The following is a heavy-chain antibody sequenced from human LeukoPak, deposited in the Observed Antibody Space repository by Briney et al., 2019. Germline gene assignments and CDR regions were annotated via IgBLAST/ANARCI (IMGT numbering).Heavy chain of an antibody. V-gene: IGHV1-69*05. CDR2: IIPIFGTA. CDR1: GGTFSSYA. D-gene: IGHD6-6*01. Sequence: ASVKVSCKASGGTFSSYAISWVRQAPGQGLEWMGGIIPIFGTANYAQKFQGRVTITTDESTSTAYMELSSLRSEDTVVYYCASLEYSSSSDYWGQGTLVTVSS. CDR3: ASLEYSSSSDY. J-gene: IGHJ4*02.